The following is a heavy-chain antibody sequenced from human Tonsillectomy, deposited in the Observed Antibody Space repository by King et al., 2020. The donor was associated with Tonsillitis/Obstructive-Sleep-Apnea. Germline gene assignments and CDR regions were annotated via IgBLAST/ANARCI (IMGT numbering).Heavy chain of an antibody. CDR1: GYSFTSYW. V-gene: IGHV5-10-1*01. D-gene: IGHD2-2*02. J-gene: IGHJ5*02. Sequence: QLVQSGAEVKKPGESLRISCKGSGYSFTSYWITWVRQMPGKGLEWMGRIDPSDSYTNYSPSFQGHVIISADKSISTAYLQWSSLKASDIAMYYCARVDCSSASCYTENWFDLWGQGPLVTVSS. CDR3: ARVDCSSASCYTENWFDL. CDR2: IDPSDSYT.